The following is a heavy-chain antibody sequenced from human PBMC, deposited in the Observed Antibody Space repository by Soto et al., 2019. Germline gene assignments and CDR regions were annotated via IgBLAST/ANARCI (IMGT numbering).Heavy chain of an antibody. CDR1: GDSVTSNVW. Sequence: SETLSLTCAVSGDSVTSNVWWSWVRQPPGKGLEWIGEAYHNGLTDYNPSLKSRVTMSVDTSKNEFSLKLTSLTAADTAIYYCARDAEVPGESGRFDYWGQGTLVTVYS. CDR2: AYHNGLT. CDR3: ARDAEVPGESGRFDY. J-gene: IGHJ4*02. V-gene: IGHV4-4*02.